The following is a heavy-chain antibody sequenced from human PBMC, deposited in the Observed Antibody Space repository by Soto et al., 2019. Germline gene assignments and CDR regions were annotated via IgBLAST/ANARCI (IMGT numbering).Heavy chain of an antibody. J-gene: IGHJ4*02. D-gene: IGHD6-19*01. CDR1: GFTFSSYS. V-gene: IGHV3-21*01. Sequence: NPGGSLRLSCAASGFTFSSYSMNWVRQAPGKGLEWVSSISSSGSYIYYADSVKGRFTISRDNAKNSLYLQVNSLGAEDTAVYYCARDLYSSGWLFEYWGQGTQVTVSS. CDR3: ARDLYSSGWLFEY. CDR2: ISSSGSYI.